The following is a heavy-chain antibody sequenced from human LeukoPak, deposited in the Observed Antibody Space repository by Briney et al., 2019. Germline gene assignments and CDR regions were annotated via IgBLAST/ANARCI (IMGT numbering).Heavy chain of an antibody. V-gene: IGHV3-23*01. CDR3: GVYSSSWHYY. CDR2: ISGSGSST. J-gene: IGHJ4*02. D-gene: IGHD6-13*01. Sequence: GGSLRLSCAASGFTFSSYAMSWVRQAPGKGLEWVSVISGSGSSTNYADSVKGRFTISRDNSKNTLYLQMNSLRAEDTAVYYCGVYSSSWHYYWGQGTLVTVSS. CDR1: GFTFSSYA.